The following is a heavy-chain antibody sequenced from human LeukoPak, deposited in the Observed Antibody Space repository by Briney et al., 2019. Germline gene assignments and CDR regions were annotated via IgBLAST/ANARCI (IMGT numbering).Heavy chain of an antibody. CDR1: GYTFSDYF. Sequence: ASVKVSCKSSGYTFSDYFVHWVRQAPGQGLEWMGWINPKKGDTTYAQSFQGRVTMTRDTSISATYMELNSLRSDDTAVYYCTRGYEYGWFDPWGQGTLVTVFS. J-gene: IGHJ5*02. CDR2: INPKKGDT. D-gene: IGHD3-16*01. CDR3: TRGYEYGWFDP. V-gene: IGHV1-2*02.